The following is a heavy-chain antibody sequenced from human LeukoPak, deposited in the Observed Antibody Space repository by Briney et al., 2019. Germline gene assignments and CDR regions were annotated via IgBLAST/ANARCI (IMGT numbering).Heavy chain of an antibody. J-gene: IGHJ4*02. D-gene: IGHD6-19*01. CDR1: GYTFTSHC. CDR2: IHPSDGVT. Sequence: GASVKVSCKASGYTFTSHCIHWVRQAPGQGLGWMGLIHPSDGVTTYAQNFQGRVTVTRDTSTSTVYMELSSPRSEDTAVYYCARDNIGSSGWTGLGYWGQGTLVTVSS. V-gene: IGHV1-46*01. CDR3: ARDNIGSSGWTGLGY.